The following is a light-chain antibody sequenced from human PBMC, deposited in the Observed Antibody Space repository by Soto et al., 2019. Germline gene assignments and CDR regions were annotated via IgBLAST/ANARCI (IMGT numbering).Light chain of an antibody. Sequence: IQMTQSPSAVSASVGDRVTITCRASQGISNWLAWYQQKPGKAPKLLIYAASTLQTGVPSRFSGSGSGTDFTLTISSLQPEDFATYYCQQSNSFPPWTFGQGTKVDIK. V-gene: IGKV1-12*01. CDR2: AAS. CDR1: QGISNW. CDR3: QQSNSFPPWT. J-gene: IGKJ1*01.